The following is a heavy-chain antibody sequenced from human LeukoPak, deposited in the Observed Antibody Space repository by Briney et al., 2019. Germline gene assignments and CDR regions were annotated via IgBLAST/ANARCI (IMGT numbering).Heavy chain of an antibody. V-gene: IGHV3-30*02. CDR3: VNGELGNGYFDY. J-gene: IGHJ4*02. Sequence: GGSLRLSCAASGFTFSSYGMHWVRQAPDKGLEWVAFIRYDGSNKYYADSVKGRFTISRDNSKNTLYLQMNSVRAEDTAVYYCVNGELGNGYFDYWGQGTLVTVSS. CDR2: IRYDGSNK. D-gene: IGHD7-27*01. CDR1: GFTFSSYG.